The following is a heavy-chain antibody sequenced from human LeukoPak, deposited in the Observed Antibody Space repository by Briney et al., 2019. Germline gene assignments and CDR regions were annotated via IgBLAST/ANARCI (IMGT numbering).Heavy chain of an antibody. CDR2: IRSKAYGGTT. CDR1: GFTFGDYA. D-gene: IGHD3-22*01. Sequence: GGSLRLSCTASGFTFGDYAMSWFRQAPGKGLEWVGFIRSKAYGGTTEYAASVKGRFTISRDDSKSIAYLQMNSLKTEDTAVYYCTSPKGYYYPDPDYWGQGTLVTVSS. CDR3: TSPKGYYYPDPDY. J-gene: IGHJ4*02. V-gene: IGHV3-49*03.